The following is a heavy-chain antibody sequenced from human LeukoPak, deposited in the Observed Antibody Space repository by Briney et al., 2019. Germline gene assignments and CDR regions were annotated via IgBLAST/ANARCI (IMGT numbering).Heavy chain of an antibody. V-gene: IGHV3-74*01. CDR3: ARSSGSYDSGGYTDF. J-gene: IGHJ4*02. CDR2: IDTGGSNA. Sequence: GGSLRLSCAVSGFPFDMYWMHWVRQPPGGELVWVSRIDTGGSNAYYAESMKGRFTTSRDNAKNTLYLEMNSLRPGDTAVYYCARSSGSYDSGGYTDFWSQGTLVTVSS. CDR1: GFPFDMYW. D-gene: IGHD3-22*01.